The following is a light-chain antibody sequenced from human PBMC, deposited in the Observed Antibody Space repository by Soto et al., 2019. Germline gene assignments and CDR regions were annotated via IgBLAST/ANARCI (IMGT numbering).Light chain of an antibody. CDR3: SSFTTTSTYV. CDR2: EVN. J-gene: IGLJ1*01. V-gene: IGLV2-14*01. CDR1: SSDVGGCDC. Sequence: QSALTQPASVSGSRGQSIAISCTGTSSDVGGCDCVSWYQQYPGKAPKLMIYEVNYRPSGVSNRFSGSKSGNTASLTISGLQAEDEADYYCSSFTTTSTYVFGTGTNLTVL.